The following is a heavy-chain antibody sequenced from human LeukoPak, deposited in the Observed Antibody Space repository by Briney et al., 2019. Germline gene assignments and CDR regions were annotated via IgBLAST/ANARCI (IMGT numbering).Heavy chain of an antibody. CDR3: AREGSSGWYSYFDY. Sequence: SETLSHTCTVSGYSISSGYYWGWIRQPPGKGLEWIGSIYHSGSTYYNPSLKSRVTISVDTSKNQFSLKLSSVTAADTAVYYCAREGSSGWYSYFDYWGQGTLVTVSS. V-gene: IGHV4-38-2*02. D-gene: IGHD6-19*01. CDR2: IYHSGST. CDR1: GYSISSGYY. J-gene: IGHJ4*02.